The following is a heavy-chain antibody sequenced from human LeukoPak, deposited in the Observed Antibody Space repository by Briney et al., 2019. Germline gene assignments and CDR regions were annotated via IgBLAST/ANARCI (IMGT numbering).Heavy chain of an antibody. CDR3: AKDIVGQWLAPYYFDY. D-gene: IGHD6-19*01. J-gene: IGHJ4*02. CDR1: GFTFSSYA. CDR2: ISYDGSNK. Sequence: GGSLRLSCAASGFTFSSYAMHWVRQAPGKGLEWVAVISYDGSNKYYADSVKGRFTISRDNSKNTLYLQMNSLRAEDTAVYYCAKDIVGQWLAPYYFDYWGQGTLVTVSS. V-gene: IGHV3-30-3*01.